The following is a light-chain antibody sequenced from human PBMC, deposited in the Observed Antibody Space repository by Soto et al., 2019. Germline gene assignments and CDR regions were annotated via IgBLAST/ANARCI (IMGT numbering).Light chain of an antibody. J-gene: IGKJ1*01. Sequence: DTRITQSASTLSGSVGDRVSITCRASQTISSWLAWYQQKPGKAPKLLIYKASTLKSGVPSRFSGSGSGTHFTLTISRMEPEDFAVYYCQQYGRSPWTFGQGTKVDIK. V-gene: IGKV1-5*03. CDR1: QTISSW. CDR2: KAS. CDR3: QQYGRSPWT.